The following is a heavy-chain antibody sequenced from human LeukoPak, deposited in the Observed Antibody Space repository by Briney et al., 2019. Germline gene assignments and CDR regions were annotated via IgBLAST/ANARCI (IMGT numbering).Heavy chain of an antibody. V-gene: IGHV3-21*01. D-gene: IGHD3-22*01. J-gene: IGHJ4*02. CDR2: ISSSSSYI. CDR1: GFTFSSYS. Sequence: GGSLRLSCAASGFTFSSYSMNWLRQAPGKGLEWVSSISSSSSYIFYADSVKGRFTISRDNAKKSLYLQMNSLRAEDTAVYFCARGYYYDSSARTNSPDYWGQGTLVTVSS. CDR3: ARGYYYDSSARTNSPDY.